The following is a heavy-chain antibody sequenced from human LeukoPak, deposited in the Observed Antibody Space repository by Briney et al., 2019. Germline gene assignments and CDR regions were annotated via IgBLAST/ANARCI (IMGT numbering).Heavy chain of an antibody. Sequence: SETPSLTCTVSGGSISSSSYYWGWIRQPPGKGLEWIGSIYYSGSTNYNPSLKSRVTISVDTSKNQFSLKLSSVTAADTAVYYCARDTNWFDPWGQGTLVTVSS. CDR1: GGSISSSSYY. CDR2: IYYSGST. V-gene: IGHV4-39*07. J-gene: IGHJ5*02. CDR3: ARDTNWFDP.